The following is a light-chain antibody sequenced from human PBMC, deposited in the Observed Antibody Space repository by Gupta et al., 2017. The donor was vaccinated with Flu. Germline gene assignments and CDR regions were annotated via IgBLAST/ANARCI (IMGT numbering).Light chain of an antibody. CDR1: TSDVGTYHY. CDR2: DVS. V-gene: IGLV2-11*01. J-gene: IGLJ2*01. Sequence: QSALTQPRSVSGSPGQSVTISCNGTTSDVGTYHYVSWYQQNPGKAPKLMIYDVSKRPSGVPSRFSGSKSGTTSSLTISGCQAEDEADYYFCSYGATSRFGGGTKLTVL. CDR3: CSYGATSR.